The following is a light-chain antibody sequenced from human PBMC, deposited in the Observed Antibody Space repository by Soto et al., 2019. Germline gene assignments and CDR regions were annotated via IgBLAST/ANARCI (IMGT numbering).Light chain of an antibody. Sequence: EVVMTQSPATLYVSPGERVTLSCRASQAVGYNLAWYQHKPGQAPRLLIYGASTRVTGIPTRFSGSGSGTEFTLTISSLQSEDFAIYYCQQSYTFGQGTKVDIK. J-gene: IGKJ2*01. V-gene: IGKV3-15*01. CDR1: QAVGYN. CDR3: QQSYT. CDR2: GAS.